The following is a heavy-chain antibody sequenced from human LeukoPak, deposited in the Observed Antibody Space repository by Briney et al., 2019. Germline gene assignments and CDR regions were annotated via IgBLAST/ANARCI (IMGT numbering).Heavy chain of an antibody. CDR1: GGSFSGYY. D-gene: IGHD3-10*01. CDR2: IYYSGST. Sequence: SETLSLTCAVYGGSFSGYYWSWIRQPPGKGLEWIGYIYYSGSTNYNPSLKSRVTISVDTSKNQFSLKLSSVTAADTAVYYCARGENRYYYGSGSPNAYYYYYYMDVWGKGTTVTISS. J-gene: IGHJ6*03. CDR3: ARGENRYYYGSGSPNAYYYYYYMDV. V-gene: IGHV4-59*01.